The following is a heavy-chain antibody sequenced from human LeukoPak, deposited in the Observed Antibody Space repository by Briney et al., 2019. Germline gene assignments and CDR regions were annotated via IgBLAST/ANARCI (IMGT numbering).Heavy chain of an antibody. Sequence: ASVKVSCKASGGTFSSYAISWVRQAPGQGLEWMGGIIPIFGTANYAQKFQGRVTITADESTSTAYMELSSLRSEDTAVYYCARTGERGYSYGNDHWGQGTLVTVSS. CDR2: IIPIFGTA. D-gene: IGHD5-18*01. CDR3: ARTGERGYSYGNDH. J-gene: IGHJ4*02. CDR1: GGTFSSYA. V-gene: IGHV1-69*01.